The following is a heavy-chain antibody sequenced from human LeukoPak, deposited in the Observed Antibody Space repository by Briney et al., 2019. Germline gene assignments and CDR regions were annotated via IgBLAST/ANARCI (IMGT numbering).Heavy chain of an antibody. J-gene: IGHJ4*02. CDR1: GYTFTGYY. V-gene: IGHV1-2*06. Sequence: GASVKVSCKASGYTFTGYYMHWVRQAPGQGLEWMGRINPNSGGTNYAQKFQGRVTMTRDTSISTAYMELSRLRSDDTAVYYCARLLDYGGQGTSYFDYWGQGTLVTVSS. D-gene: IGHD4/OR15-4a*01. CDR3: ARLLDYGGQGTSYFDY. CDR2: INPNSGGT.